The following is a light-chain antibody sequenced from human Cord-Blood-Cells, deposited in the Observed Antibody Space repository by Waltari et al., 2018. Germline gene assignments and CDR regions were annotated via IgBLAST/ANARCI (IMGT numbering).Light chain of an antibody. CDR2: GAS. CDR1: QSVSSSY. J-gene: IGKJ2*01. CDR3: QQYGSSPLGYT. Sequence: EIVLTQSPGTLSLSPGERATLSCRASQSVSSSYLAWYQQKPGQAPRLLIYGASSRATGIPDRFSGSGSGTDFTLTISRLEPEDFAVYYCQQYGSSPLGYTF. V-gene: IGKV3-20*01.